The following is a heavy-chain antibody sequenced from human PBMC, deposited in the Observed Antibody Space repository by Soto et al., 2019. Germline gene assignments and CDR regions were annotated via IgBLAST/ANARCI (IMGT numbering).Heavy chain of an antibody. Sequence: ASVKGSCKASGYTFTSYGISWVRQAPGQGLEGMGWISAYNGNTNYAQKLQGRVTMTTDTSTSPAYMQLRSLRSDDRAAGYCARVGIQIWYKIRDDGGQGTLVSVSS. CDR1: GYTFTSYG. CDR3: ARVGIQIWYKIRDD. J-gene: IGHJ4*02. CDR2: ISAYNGNT. D-gene: IGHD5-18*01. V-gene: IGHV1-18*01.